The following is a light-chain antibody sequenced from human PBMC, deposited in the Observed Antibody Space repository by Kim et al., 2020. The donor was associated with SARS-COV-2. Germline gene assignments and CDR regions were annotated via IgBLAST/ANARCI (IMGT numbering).Light chain of an antibody. CDR1: SSYVGGYNY. CDR3: SSYTSSSTVV. CDR2: DVS. J-gene: IGLJ2*01. V-gene: IGLV2-14*03. Sequence: GQSITLSCTGTSSYVGGYNYVSWYQQHPGKAPKLIIYDVSNQPSGVSNRFSGSKSGNTASLTISGLQAEDEADYYCSSYTSSSTVVFGGGTQLTVL.